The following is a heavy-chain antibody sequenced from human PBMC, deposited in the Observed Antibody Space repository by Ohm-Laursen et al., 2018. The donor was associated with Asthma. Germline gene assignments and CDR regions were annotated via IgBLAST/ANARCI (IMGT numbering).Heavy chain of an antibody. V-gene: IGHV3-30*18. D-gene: IGHD2-15*01. CDR3: AKDGADCSGGSCYPNPNFDY. CDR2: ISYDGSNK. J-gene: IGHJ4*02. CDR1: GFTFSSYG. Sequence: LPLTCAASGFTFSSYGMHWVRQAPGKGLGWVAVISYDGSNKYYADSVKGRFTISRDNSKNTLYLQMNSLRAEDTAVYYCAKDGADCSGGSCYPNPNFDYWGQGTLVTVSS.